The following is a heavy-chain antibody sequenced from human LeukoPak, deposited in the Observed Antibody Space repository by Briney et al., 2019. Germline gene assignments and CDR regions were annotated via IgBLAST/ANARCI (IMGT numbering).Heavy chain of an antibody. V-gene: IGHV3-23*01. J-gene: IGHJ4*02. CDR3: ARTAMGDYVRFPNDY. D-gene: IGHD4-17*01. Sequence: GGSLRLSCVAPGSPFSSFAMTWVGHAPGKELEWVSAFSAGGGSTSYADSVKGRFTISRDNSKNTLYLQMNSLRAEDTALYYCARTAMGDYVRFPNDYWGQGTLVTVSS. CDR2: FSAGGGST. CDR1: GSPFSSFA.